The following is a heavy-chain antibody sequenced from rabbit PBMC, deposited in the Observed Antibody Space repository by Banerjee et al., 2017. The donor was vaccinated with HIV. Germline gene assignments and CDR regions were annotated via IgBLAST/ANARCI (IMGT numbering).Heavy chain of an antibody. CDR2: IDPASSGST. CDR1: GFTFSIYW. V-gene: IGHV1S45*01. Sequence: QEQLEESGGDLVKPGGTLTLTCKASGFTFSIYWICWVRQAPGKGLEWIACIDPASSGSTLYATWAKGRLTISKTSSTTVTLQMTSLTAADTATYFCARDLAGVIGWNFGLWGPGTLVTVS. J-gene: IGHJ4*01. CDR3: ARDLAGVIGWNFGL. D-gene: IGHD4-1*01.